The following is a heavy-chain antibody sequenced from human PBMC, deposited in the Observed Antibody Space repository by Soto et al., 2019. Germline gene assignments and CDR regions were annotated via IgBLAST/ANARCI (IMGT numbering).Heavy chain of an antibody. CDR2: IYYSGST. Sequence: PSETLSLTCTVSGGSISSYYWSWIRQPPGKGLEWIGYIYYSGSTNYNPSLKSRVTISVDTSKNQFSLKLSSVTAADTAVYYCARAPDYGDYDPEGSDYWGQGTLVTVSS. V-gene: IGHV4-59*01. CDR3: ARAPDYGDYDPEGSDY. J-gene: IGHJ4*02. D-gene: IGHD4-17*01. CDR1: GGSISSYY.